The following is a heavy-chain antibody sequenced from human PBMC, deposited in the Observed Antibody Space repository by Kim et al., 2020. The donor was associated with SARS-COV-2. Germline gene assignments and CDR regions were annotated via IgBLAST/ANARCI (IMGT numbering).Heavy chain of an antibody. CDR2: ISYDGSGN. V-gene: IGHV3-30*04. CDR1: GFTFSSYT. Sequence: GGSLRLSCAASGFTFSSYTIHWVRQAPGKGLEWVALISYDGSGNFYADSVRGRFSISRDNSKNTLYLQMNSLRVEDTAVYYCARGRGTYPGLNFDYWGQGTLVTVSS. CDR3: ARGRGTYPGLNFDY. J-gene: IGHJ4*02.